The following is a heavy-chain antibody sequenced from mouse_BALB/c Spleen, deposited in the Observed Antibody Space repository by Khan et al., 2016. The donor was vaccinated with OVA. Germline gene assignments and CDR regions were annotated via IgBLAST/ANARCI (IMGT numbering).Heavy chain of an antibody. J-gene: IGHJ2*01. CDR2: INPTSGYT. CDR3: ARDRIDY. Sequence: VQLQESGAELAKPGASVKMSCKASGYTFTSYWMHWIKQRPGQGLEWIGYINPTSGYTDYNQKFKDKATLTADKSSRQAYMQLSSLTSYDSAVDYGARDRIDYWGQGTALTVAS. CDR1: GYTFTSYW. V-gene: IGHV1-7*01.